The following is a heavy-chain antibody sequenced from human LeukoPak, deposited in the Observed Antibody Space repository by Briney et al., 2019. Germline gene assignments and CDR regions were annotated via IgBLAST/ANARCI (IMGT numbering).Heavy chain of an antibody. CDR3: ARGATGKRTRGYSGYDLGAY. CDR2: MNPNSGNT. CDR1: SYSFTSHG. V-gene: IGHV1-8*02. Sequence: ASVKVSCKTSSYSFTSHGISWVRQATGQGLEWMGWMNPNSGNTGYAQKFQGRVTMTRNTSISTAYMELSSLRSEDTAVYYCARGATGKRTRGYSGYDLGAYWGQGTLVTVSS. D-gene: IGHD5-12*01. J-gene: IGHJ4*02.